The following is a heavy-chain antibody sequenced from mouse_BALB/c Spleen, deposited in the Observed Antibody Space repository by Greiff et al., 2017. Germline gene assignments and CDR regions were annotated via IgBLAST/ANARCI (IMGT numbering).Heavy chain of an antibody. V-gene: IGHV5-12-2*01. CDR2: ISNGGGST. J-gene: IGHJ2*01. CDR1: GFTFSSYT. D-gene: IGHD4-1*01. CDR3: ARQRNWDGFDY. Sequence: EVMLVESGGGLVQPGGSLKLSCAASGFTFSSYTMSWVRQTPEKRLEWVAYISNGGGSTYYPDTVKGRFTISRDNAKNTLYLQMSSLKSEDTAMYYCARQRNWDGFDYWGQGTTLTVSS.